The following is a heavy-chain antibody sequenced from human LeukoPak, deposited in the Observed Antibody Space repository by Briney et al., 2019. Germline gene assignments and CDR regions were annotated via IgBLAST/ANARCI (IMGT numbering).Heavy chain of an antibody. Sequence: GGSLRLSCAASGFTFSGYWMSWVRQAPGKGLEWVANINQDGSEKYYVDSVKGRFTISRDNAKNSVYLQMNSLRAEDTAVYYCARVAAYGPGPFDYWGQGTLVTVSS. CDR2: INQDGSEK. J-gene: IGHJ4*02. CDR3: ARVAAYGPGPFDY. D-gene: IGHD4-17*01. CDR1: GFTFSGYW. V-gene: IGHV3-7*01.